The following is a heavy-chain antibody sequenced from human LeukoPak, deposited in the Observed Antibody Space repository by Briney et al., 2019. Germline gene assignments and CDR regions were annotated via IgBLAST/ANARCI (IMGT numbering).Heavy chain of an antibody. V-gene: IGHV3-53*05. Sequence: GGSLRLSCAASGFTVSSNYMSWVRQAPGKGLEWVSVIYSGGSTYYADSVKGRFTISRDNSRKMLYLQMNSLRAEDTSVYYCAKDRHNWNPDQFEYWGQGTLVTVSS. J-gene: IGHJ4*02. CDR2: IYSGGST. CDR3: AKDRHNWNPDQFEY. CDR1: GFTVSSNY. D-gene: IGHD1-20*01.